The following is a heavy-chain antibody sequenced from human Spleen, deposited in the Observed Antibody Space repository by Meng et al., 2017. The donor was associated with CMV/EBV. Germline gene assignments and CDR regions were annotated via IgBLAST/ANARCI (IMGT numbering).Heavy chain of an antibody. V-gene: IGHV1-69*06. CDR1: GYTFTGYY. CDR2: IIPLFGAT. CDR3: ARGGTYSDDYYGMDV. J-gene: IGHJ6*02. D-gene: IGHD3-10*01. Sequence: SVKVSCKASGYTFTGYYMHWVRQAPGQGLEWMGGIIPLFGATIYAQKFQGRVTITADKSTSTAYVELSSLRPEDTAVYYCARGGTYSDDYYGMDVWGQGTTVTVSS.